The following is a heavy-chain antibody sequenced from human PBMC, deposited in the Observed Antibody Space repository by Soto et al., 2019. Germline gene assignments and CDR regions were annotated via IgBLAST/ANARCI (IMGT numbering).Heavy chain of an antibody. D-gene: IGHD1-26*01. CDR1: GGSISSSSYY. CDR3: ARRVLSTRPLGAFDI. J-gene: IGHJ3*02. V-gene: IGHV4-39*01. Sequence: QLQLQESGPGLVKPSETLSLTCTVSGGSISSSSYYWGWIRQPPGKGLEWIGSIYYSGSTYYNPSLTSRVTISVDTSKNQFSLKLSSVTAADTAVYYCARRVLSTRPLGAFDIWGQGTMVTVSS. CDR2: IYYSGST.